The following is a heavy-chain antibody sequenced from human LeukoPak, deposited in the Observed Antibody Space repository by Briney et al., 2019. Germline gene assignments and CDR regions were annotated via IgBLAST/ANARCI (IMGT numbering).Heavy chain of an antibody. Sequence: GGSLRLSCAASGFFFSTYTMDWVRPDPGKRLEWVALILHDGSDKNYADSVKGRFTISRDNSKNTVHLQMNSLRAEDTAVYYCVRDGMAGTPNAFDMWGQGTMVTVSS. D-gene: IGHD6-19*01. J-gene: IGHJ3*02. CDR2: ILHDGSDK. CDR3: VRDGMAGTPNAFDM. V-gene: IGHV3-30*04. CDR1: GFFFSTYT.